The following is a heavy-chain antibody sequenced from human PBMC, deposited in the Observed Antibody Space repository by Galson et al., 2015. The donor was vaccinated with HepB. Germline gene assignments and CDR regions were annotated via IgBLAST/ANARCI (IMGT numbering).Heavy chain of an antibody. CDR2: IIPIFGSG. CDR1: GGTFSSHT. Sequence: SVKVSWKASGGTFSSHTISWLRQAPGQGLEWMGGIIPIFGSGNYAQKFQGRVTITADESKSTTYMELSSLRSEDTAVYYCARQYDTSGYYAYWGQGTLVTVSS. CDR3: ARQYDTSGYYAY. J-gene: IGHJ4*02. V-gene: IGHV1-69*13. D-gene: IGHD3-22*01.